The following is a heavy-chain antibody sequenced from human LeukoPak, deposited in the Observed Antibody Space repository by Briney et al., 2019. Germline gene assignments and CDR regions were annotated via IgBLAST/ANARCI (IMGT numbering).Heavy chain of an antibody. D-gene: IGHD2-2*01. CDR1: GFTFSSYE. CDR3: ARAPITSPFYFDY. CDR2: INWSGGST. V-gene: IGHV3-20*04. Sequence: SGGSLRLSCAASGFTFSSYEMNWVRQAPGKGLEWVSGINWSGGSTGYADPLRGRFTISRDNAKNSLYLQMDSLRAEDTALYYCARAPITSPFYFDYWGQGTLVTVSS. J-gene: IGHJ4*02.